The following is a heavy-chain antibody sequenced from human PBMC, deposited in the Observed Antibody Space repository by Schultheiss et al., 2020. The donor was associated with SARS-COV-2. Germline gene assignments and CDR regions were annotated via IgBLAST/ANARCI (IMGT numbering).Heavy chain of an antibody. CDR2: ISSSSSYI. D-gene: IGHD2-2*01. J-gene: IGHJ4*02. CDR3: ARDPSAYCSSTSCYSDRLDY. Sequence: GGSLRLSCAASGFTFSSYAMSWVRQAPGKGLEWVSYISSSSSYIYYADSVKGRFTISRDNSKNTLYLQMNSLRAEDTAVYYCARDPSAYCSSTSCYSDRLDYWGQGTLVTVSS. CDR1: GFTFSSYA. V-gene: IGHV3-21*05.